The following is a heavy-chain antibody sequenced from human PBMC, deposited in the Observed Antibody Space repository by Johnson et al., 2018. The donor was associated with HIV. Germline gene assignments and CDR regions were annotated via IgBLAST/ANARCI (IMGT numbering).Heavy chain of an antibody. CDR1: GFTFDDYA. CDR2: ISWNSGSI. CDR3: AIQRSGGKGGGAFDI. V-gene: IGHV3-9*01. J-gene: IGHJ3*02. D-gene: IGHD2-15*01. Sequence: VQLVESGGGLVQPGRSLRLSCAASGFTFDDYAMHWVRQAPGKGLEWVSGISWNSGSIGYADSVKGRFTISRDNAKNTLYLQMNSLRAEDTAVYYCAIQRSGGKGGGAFDIWGQGTMVTVSS.